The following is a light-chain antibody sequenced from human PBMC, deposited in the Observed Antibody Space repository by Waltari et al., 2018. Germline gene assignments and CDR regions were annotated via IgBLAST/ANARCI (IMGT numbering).Light chain of an antibody. J-gene: IGKJ4*01. CDR3: QQYEDLPFT. Sequence: DIQMTQSPSSLSASVGDRVTITCQASQDINNYLNWYQQKPGKAPKLLIYDASNLETGVTSRFNGSGSGTYFTFTISSLQPEDIATFYCQQYEDLPFTFGGGTKVDIK. CDR2: DAS. CDR1: QDINNY. V-gene: IGKV1-33*01.